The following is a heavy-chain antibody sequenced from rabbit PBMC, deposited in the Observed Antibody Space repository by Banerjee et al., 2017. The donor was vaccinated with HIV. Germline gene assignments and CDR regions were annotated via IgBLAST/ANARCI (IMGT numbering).Heavy chain of an antibody. D-gene: IGHD4-1*01. CDR1: GIDFSNSG. CDR3: AREGDGSGWGGGYYFNL. Sequence: QEQLVESGGGLVTLGGSLKLSCKASGIDFSNSGISWVRQAPGKGLEWIAYINPYYGTTDYASWVNGRITISLDNAQNTVFLQMTGLTVADTATYFCAREGDGSGWGGGYYFNLWGPGTLVTVS. J-gene: IGHJ4*01. CDR2: INPYYGTT. V-gene: IGHV1S47*01.